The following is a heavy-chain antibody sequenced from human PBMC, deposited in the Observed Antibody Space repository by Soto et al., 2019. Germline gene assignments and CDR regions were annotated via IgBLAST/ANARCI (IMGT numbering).Heavy chain of an antibody. Sequence: LSLTCTVSGGSISSSSYYWGWIRQPPGKGLEWIGSIYYSGSTYYNPSLKSRVTISVDTSKNQFSLKLSSVTAADTAVYYCASGHKESVLRYFDWLLPIFDYWGQGTLVTVSS. J-gene: IGHJ4*02. D-gene: IGHD3-9*01. CDR3: ASGHKESVLRYFDWLLPIFDY. V-gene: IGHV4-39*01. CDR2: IYYSGST. CDR1: GGSISSSSYY.